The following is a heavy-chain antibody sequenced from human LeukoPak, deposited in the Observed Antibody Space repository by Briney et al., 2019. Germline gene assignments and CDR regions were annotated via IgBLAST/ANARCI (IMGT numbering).Heavy chain of an antibody. V-gene: IGHV3-66*01. CDR2: IYSGGST. Sequence: GGSLRLSCAASGFTVSSNYMSWVRQAPGKGLEWVSVIYSGGSTYYADSVKGRFTISRDNSKNTLYLQMNSLRAEDTAVYYCAKIYRYYYDSSGYIPDWGQGTLVTVSS. D-gene: IGHD3-22*01. J-gene: IGHJ4*02. CDR1: GFTVSSNY. CDR3: AKIYRYYYDSSGYIPD.